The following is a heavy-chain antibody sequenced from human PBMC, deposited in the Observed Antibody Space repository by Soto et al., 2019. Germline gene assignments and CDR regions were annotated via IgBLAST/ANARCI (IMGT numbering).Heavy chain of an antibody. CDR2: IFANGHT. V-gene: IGHV4-4*07. CDR3: VASLAASGLNWLDP. Sequence: SETLSLTCIVSGGSISEKYWNWVRQPPGKGLEWIGLIFANGHTDYNPSLKSRVTLSVGASKNQFSLRLTSMTAADTAVYYCVASLAASGLNWLDPWGRGTLVT. CDR1: GGSISEKY. J-gene: IGHJ5*02. D-gene: IGHD6-13*01.